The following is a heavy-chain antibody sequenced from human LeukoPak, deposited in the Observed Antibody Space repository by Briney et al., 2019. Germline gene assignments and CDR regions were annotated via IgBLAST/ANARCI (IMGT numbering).Heavy chain of an antibody. Sequence: SETLSLTCTVSGGSISSYGWSWVRQAPGKGLEWIGCIYTSGSTNYNPSLKSRVTISVDTSKNQFSLKLSSVTAADTAVYYCARLLGLGAPQSWFDPWGQGTLVTVSS. J-gene: IGHJ5*02. CDR1: GGSISSYG. CDR3: ARLLGLGAPQSWFDP. V-gene: IGHV4-4*09. CDR2: IYTSGST. D-gene: IGHD3/OR15-3a*01.